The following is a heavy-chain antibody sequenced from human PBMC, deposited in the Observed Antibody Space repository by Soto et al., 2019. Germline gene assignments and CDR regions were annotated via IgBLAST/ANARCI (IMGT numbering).Heavy chain of an antibody. CDR2: IYWDDDK. CDR1: GLSLSTTGVG. V-gene: IGHV2-5*02. Sequence: QITLKESGPTLVKPTQTLTLTCTFSGLSLSTTGVGVGWIRQPPGKALEWLALIYWDDDKRYSPSLNSGLTITKHTSKNKVVLTMTNMDPIDTTTYYSVKSRCGGDCLSSYPNHFYYGLDVWGQGTTVTVS. D-gene: IGHD2-21*02. J-gene: IGHJ6*02. CDR3: VKSRCGGDCLSSYPNHFYYGLDV.